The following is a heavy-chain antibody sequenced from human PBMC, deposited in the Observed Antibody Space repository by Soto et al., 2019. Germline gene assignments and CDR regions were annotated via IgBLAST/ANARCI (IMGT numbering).Heavy chain of an antibody. J-gene: IGHJ6*02. V-gene: IGHV1-18*01. D-gene: IGHD6-13*01. CDR2: ISAYNGNT. Sequence: ASVKVSCKASGYTFTSYGISWVRQAPGQGLEWMGWISAYNGNTNYAQKLQGRVTMTTDTSTSTAYMELRSLRSDGTAVYYCAASQQTYYYYYYGMDVWGQGTTVTVSS. CDR3: AASQQTYYYYYYGMDV. CDR1: GYTFTSYG.